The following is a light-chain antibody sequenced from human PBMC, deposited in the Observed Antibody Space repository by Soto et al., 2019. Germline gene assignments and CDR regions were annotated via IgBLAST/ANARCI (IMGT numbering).Light chain of an antibody. J-gene: IGLJ2*01. CDR2: NND. CDR1: SSNIGSNP. Sequence: QSVLTQPPSASGTPGRRVTISCSGSSSNIGSNPVNWYRQLPGTAPKLLIYNNDQRPSGVPDRFSGSRSGTSASLAISGLRSEDETDYYCAAWDDTLHGVVFGGGTKVTVL. V-gene: IGLV1-44*01. CDR3: AAWDDTLHGVV.